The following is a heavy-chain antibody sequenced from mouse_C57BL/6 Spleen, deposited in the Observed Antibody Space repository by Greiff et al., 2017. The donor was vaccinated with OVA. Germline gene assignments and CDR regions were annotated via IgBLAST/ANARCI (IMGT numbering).Heavy chain of an antibody. V-gene: IGHV1-55*01. CDR2: IYPGSGST. Sequence: QVQLQQSGAALVKPGASVKMSCKASGYTFTSYWITWVKQRPGQGLEWIGDIYPGSGSTNYNEKFKSKATLTVDTSSSTAYMQLSSLTSEDSAVYYCARRYYSNYVDYWGQGTTLTVSS. CDR1: GYTFTSYW. CDR3: ARRYYSNYVDY. J-gene: IGHJ2*01. D-gene: IGHD2-5*01.